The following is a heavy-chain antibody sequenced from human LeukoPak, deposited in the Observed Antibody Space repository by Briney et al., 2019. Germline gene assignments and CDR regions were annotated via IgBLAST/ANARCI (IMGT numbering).Heavy chain of an antibody. V-gene: IGHV4-4*07. CDR3: ARDSSSTFRYYYYYMDV. CDR2: IYTSGST. D-gene: IGHD2-2*01. CDR1: GGSIRSYY. Sequence: PSETLSLTCTVSGGSIRSYYWSWIRQPAGKGLEWIGRIYTSGSTNYNPSLKSRVTMSVDTSKNQFSLKLSSVTAADTAVYYCARDSSSTFRYYYYYMDVWGKGTTVTVSS. J-gene: IGHJ6*03.